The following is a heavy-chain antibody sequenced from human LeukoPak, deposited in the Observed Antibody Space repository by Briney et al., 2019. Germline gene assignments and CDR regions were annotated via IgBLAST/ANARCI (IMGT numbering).Heavy chain of an antibody. CDR3: AREARGIAVAGTSDY. J-gene: IGHJ4*02. CDR1: GGSISSGGYY. Sequence: SQTLSLTCTVSGGSISSGGYYRSWIRQHPGKGLEWIGYIYYSGSTYYNPSLKSRVTISVDTSKNQFSLKLSSVTAADTAVYYCAREARGIAVAGTSDYWGQGTLVTVSS. CDR2: IYYSGST. V-gene: IGHV4-31*03. D-gene: IGHD6-19*01.